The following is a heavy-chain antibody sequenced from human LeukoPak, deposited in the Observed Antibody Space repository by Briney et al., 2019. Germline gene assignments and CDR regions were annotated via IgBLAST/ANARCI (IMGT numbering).Heavy chain of an antibody. D-gene: IGHD3-10*01. CDR2: ISDTGST. Sequence: SDTLSLTCAVYGGSFSGYYWTWIRQPPGRGLEWIGEISDTGSTNYNPPLKSRVTISVDTSKNQFSLKLSSVTAADTAVYYCARRSVDYYGSGSYDWYFDFWGRGTLVTVSS. CDR3: ARRSVDYYGSGSYDWYFDF. J-gene: IGHJ2*01. CDR1: GGSFSGYY. V-gene: IGHV4-34*01.